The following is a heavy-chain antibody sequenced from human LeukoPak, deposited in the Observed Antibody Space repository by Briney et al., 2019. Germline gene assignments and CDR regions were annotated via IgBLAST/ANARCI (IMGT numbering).Heavy chain of an antibody. D-gene: IGHD3-22*01. Sequence: PGGSLRLSCAASGFTFSSYGMHWVRQAPGKGLEWAAVISYDGSNKYYADSVKGRFTISRDNSKNTLYLQMNSLRAEDTAVYYCARGRYDSSGYYLDYWGQGTLVTVSS. J-gene: IGHJ4*02. CDR2: ISYDGSNK. CDR3: ARGRYDSSGYYLDY. CDR1: GFTFSSYG. V-gene: IGHV3-30*03.